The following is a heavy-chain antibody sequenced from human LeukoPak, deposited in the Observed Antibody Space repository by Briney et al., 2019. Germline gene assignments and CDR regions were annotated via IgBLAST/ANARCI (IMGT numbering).Heavy chain of an antibody. Sequence: SETLSLTCTVSGVSISSSNSYWGWIRQPPGKGLEWIGSIYHSGSTYYNPSLKSRVTISVDTSKNQFSLKLSSVTAADTAVYYCARGGSLAVAGDNWFDPWGQGTLVTVSS. CDR1: GVSISSSNSY. CDR2: IYHSGST. V-gene: IGHV4-39*07. J-gene: IGHJ5*02. CDR3: ARGGSLAVAGDNWFDP. D-gene: IGHD6-19*01.